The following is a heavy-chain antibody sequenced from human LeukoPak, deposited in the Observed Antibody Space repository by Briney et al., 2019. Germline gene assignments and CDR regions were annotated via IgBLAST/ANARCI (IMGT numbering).Heavy chain of an antibody. CDR2: INPNSGGT. D-gene: IGHD6-19*01. J-gene: IGHJ5*02. V-gene: IGHV1-2*02. Sequence: GASVKVSRKASGYTFTGYYMHWVRQAPGQGLEWMGWINPNSGGTNYAQKFQGRVTMTRDTSISTAYMELSRLRSDDTAVYYCARSLSGWSSKWFDPWGQGTLVTVSS. CDR1: GYTFTGYY. CDR3: ARSLSGWSSKWFDP.